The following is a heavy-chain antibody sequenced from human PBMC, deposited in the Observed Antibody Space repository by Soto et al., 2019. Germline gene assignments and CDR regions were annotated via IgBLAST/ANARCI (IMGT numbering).Heavy chain of an antibody. CDR3: ARDPVRGVSYYYYGMDV. V-gene: IGHV3-30-3*01. D-gene: IGHD3-10*01. J-gene: IGHJ6*02. Sequence: GGSLRLSCAASGFTFSSYAMHWVRQAPGKGPEWVAVISYDGSNKYYADSVKGRFTISRDNSKNTLYLQMNSLRAEDTAVYYCARDPVRGVSYYYYGMDVWGQGTTVTVSS. CDR1: GFTFSSYA. CDR2: ISYDGSNK.